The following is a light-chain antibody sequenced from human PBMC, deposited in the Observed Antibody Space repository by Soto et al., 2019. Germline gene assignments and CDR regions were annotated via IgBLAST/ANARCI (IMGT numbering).Light chain of an antibody. J-gene: IGKJ1*01. Sequence: EIVMTQSPATLSVSPGERATLSCRASQSLSSYLAWYQQKPGQAPRLLIYGASSRATGIPDRFSGSGSGADFTLTISRLEPEDFAVYYCQQYNNWPRGTFGQGTKVDI. CDR3: QQYNNWPRGT. CDR2: GAS. CDR1: QSLSSY. V-gene: IGKV3D-15*01.